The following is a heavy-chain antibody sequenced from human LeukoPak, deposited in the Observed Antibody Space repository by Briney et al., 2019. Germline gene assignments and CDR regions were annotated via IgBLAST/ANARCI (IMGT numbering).Heavy chain of an antibody. CDR2: INPSGGST. Sequence: ASVKVSCKASGYTFTSYYIHWVRQAPGQGLEWMGIINPSGGSTSYAQKFQGRVTMTRDTSTSTVYMELSSLRSEDTAVYYCASSYCSSTSCYPSGYFDYWGQGTLVTVSS. D-gene: IGHD2-2*01. CDR3: ASSYCSSTSCYPSGYFDY. V-gene: IGHV1-46*01. CDR1: GYTFTSYY. J-gene: IGHJ4*02.